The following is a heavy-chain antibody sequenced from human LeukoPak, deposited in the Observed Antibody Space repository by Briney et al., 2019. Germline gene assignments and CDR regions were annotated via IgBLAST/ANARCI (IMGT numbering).Heavy chain of an antibody. Sequence: ASVKVSCKASGYTFTSYGISWVRQAHGQGLEWMGWIGAYNGNTNYAQKLQGRVTMTTYTSTSTAYMELRSLRSDDTAVYYCARVHSSSWYQPQNYYYYYMDVWGKGTTVSISS. V-gene: IGHV1-18*01. D-gene: IGHD6-13*01. J-gene: IGHJ6*03. CDR3: ARVHSSSWYQPQNYYYYYMDV. CDR2: IGAYNGNT. CDR1: GYTFTSYG.